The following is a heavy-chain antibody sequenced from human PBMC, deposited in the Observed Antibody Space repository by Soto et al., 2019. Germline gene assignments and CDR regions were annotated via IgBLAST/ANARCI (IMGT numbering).Heavy chain of an antibody. CDR1: GGSISSAGYS. CDR3: ARLPKYCSGGSCYSYADF. J-gene: IGHJ4*02. D-gene: IGHD2-15*01. Sequence: SETLSLTCAVSGGSISSAGYSWSWIRQPPGKGLEWIGYIYHSGSTYYNPSLKSRVTISVDTSKNQFSLKLSSVTAADTAVYYCARLPKYCSGGSCYSYADFWGQGTLVTVS. V-gene: IGHV4-30-2*03. CDR2: IYHSGST.